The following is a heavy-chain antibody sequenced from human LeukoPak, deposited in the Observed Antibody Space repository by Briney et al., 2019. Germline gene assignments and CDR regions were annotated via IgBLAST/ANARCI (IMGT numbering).Heavy chain of an antibody. D-gene: IGHD1-7*01. J-gene: IGHJ4*02. Sequence: GGSLRLSCAASGFTFSIYWMHWVRQAPGKGLVWVSHINKDGNTITYVDSVKGRFTISRDNAKNTLYLQMNSLRAEDTAIYYCAREDDWNYEDYWGQGTLVTVSS. CDR1: GFTFSIYW. V-gene: IGHV3-74*01. CDR3: AREDDWNYEDY. CDR2: INKDGNTI.